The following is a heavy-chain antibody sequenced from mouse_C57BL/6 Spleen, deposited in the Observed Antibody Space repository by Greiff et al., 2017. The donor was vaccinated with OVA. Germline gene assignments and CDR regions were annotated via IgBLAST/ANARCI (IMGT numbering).Heavy chain of an antibody. V-gene: IGHV1-52*01. D-gene: IGHD2-5*01. CDR1: GFTFTSYW. J-gene: IGHJ4*01. Sequence: VKLLQPGAELVRPGSSLKLSCTASGFTFTSYWMHWVQQRPIKGLEWIGNISPSGSETHYNQNVKDKVTLSGDKSYNTAYMQLSSLTSEDSAIYYCARGDYSNDMDDWGQGTTVTVSS. CDR2: ISPSGSET. CDR3: ARGDYSNDMDD.